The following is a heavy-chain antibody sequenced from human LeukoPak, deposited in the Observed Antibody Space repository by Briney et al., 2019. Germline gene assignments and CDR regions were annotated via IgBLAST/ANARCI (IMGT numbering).Heavy chain of an antibody. CDR2: IYTSGST. Sequence: SRTLSLTCTVSGGSISSGSYYWSWIRQPAGKGLEWIGRIYTSGSTNYNPSLKSRVTISVDTSKNQFSLKLSSVTAADTAVYYCARDRYDFWSGYPWFDPWGQGTLVTVSS. V-gene: IGHV4-61*02. CDR1: GGSISSGSYY. D-gene: IGHD3-3*01. J-gene: IGHJ5*02. CDR3: ARDRYDFWSGYPWFDP.